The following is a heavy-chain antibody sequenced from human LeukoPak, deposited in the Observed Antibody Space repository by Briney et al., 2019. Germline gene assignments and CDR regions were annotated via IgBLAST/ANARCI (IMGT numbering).Heavy chain of an antibody. D-gene: IGHD6-6*01. V-gene: IGHV4-59*01. Sequence: SETLSLTCAVYGGSFSGYYWSWIRQPPGKGLEWIGYIYYSGSTNYNPSLKSRVTISVDTSKNQFSLKLSSATAADTAVYYCARGQGRAIAARPFDYWGQGTLVTVSS. CDR3: ARGQGRAIAARPFDY. CDR2: IYYSGST. J-gene: IGHJ4*02. CDR1: GGSFSGYY.